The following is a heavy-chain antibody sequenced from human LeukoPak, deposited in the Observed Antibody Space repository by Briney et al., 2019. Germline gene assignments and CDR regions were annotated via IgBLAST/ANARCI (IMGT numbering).Heavy chain of an antibody. CDR1: GYTFTSYG. V-gene: IGHV1-18*01. D-gene: IGHD4-17*01. Sequence: ASVKVSCKASGYTFTSYGISWVRQAPGQGLEWMGRISAYNGNTNYAQKLQGRVTMTTDTSTSTAYMELRSLRSDDTAVYYCARPPRDYGDYGTLGYWGQGTLVTVSS. CDR2: ISAYNGNT. CDR3: ARPPRDYGDYGTLGY. J-gene: IGHJ4*02.